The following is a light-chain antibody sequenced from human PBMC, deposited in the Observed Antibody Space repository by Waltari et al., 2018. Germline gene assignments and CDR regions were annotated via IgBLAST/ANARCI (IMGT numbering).Light chain of an antibody. Sequence: EILLTQSPASLSLSPGERATFSCRASQSLNRYLGWYQHKRGQAPRLLIYDASNRATGVPARFSGSGSGTDFTLTISSLEPEDFAVYYCHHRNNLFGQGTRLEIK. CDR2: DAS. V-gene: IGKV3-11*01. J-gene: IGKJ5*01. CDR1: QSLNRY. CDR3: HHRNNL.